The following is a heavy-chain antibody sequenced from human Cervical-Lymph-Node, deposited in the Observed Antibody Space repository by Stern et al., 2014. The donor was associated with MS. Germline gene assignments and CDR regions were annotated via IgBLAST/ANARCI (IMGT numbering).Heavy chain of an antibody. CDR2: ISPHNGNA. V-gene: IGHV1-18*01. J-gene: IGHJ5*02. D-gene: IGHD4-11*01. CDR3: ARQDYSSYWNGFFVH. Sequence: QVQLVESGAEVKKPGASVTVSCKTSGYSFASYGVAWVRQAPGQGLEWMGWISPHNGNANYAQKFQGRVAMTTDTSAATVNMELRSLRSDDTAIYYCARQDYSSYWNGFFVHWGQGTLVTVSS. CDR1: GYSFASYG.